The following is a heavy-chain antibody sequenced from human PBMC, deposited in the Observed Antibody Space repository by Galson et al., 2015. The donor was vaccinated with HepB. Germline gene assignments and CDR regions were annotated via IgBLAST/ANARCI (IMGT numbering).Heavy chain of an antibody. D-gene: IGHD3-16*01. CDR2: ISYDGSNK. V-gene: IGHV3-30-3*01. CDR1: GFTFSSYA. Sequence: SLRLSCAASGFTFSSYAMHWVRQAPGKGLEWVAVISYDGSNKYYADSVKGRFTIPRDNSKNTLYLQMNSLRAEDTAVYYCARAGRGEKYYYYYYMDVWGKGTTVTVSS. CDR3: ARAGRGEKYYYYYYMDV. J-gene: IGHJ6*03.